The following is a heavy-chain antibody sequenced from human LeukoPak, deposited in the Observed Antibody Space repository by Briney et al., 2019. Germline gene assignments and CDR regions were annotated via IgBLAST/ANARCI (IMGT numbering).Heavy chain of an antibody. D-gene: IGHD5-18*01. J-gene: IGHJ3*02. CDR1: GGSISSYY. CDR3: ARPGYSYGKGGAFDI. V-gene: IGHV4-4*07. Sequence: PSETLSLTCTVSGGSISSYYWSWIRQPAGKGLEWIGRIYTSGSTNYNPSLKSRVTMSVDTSKNQFSLKLSSVTAADTAVYYCARPGYSYGKGGAFDIWGQGTMVTVSS. CDR2: IYTSGST.